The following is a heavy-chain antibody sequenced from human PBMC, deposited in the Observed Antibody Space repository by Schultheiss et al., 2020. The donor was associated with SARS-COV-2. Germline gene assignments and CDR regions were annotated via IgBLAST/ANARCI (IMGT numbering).Heavy chain of an antibody. CDR3: ARVWGESSSSGS. V-gene: IGHV3-53*01. J-gene: IGHJ4*02. CDR1: GFTVSSNY. D-gene: IGHD6-6*01. Sequence: GGSLRLSCAASGFTVSSNYMSWVRQAPGKGLEWVSGINWNGGSTGYADSVKGRFTISRDNSKNTLYLRMNCLRAEDTAVYYCARVWGESSSSGSWGQGTLGTVSS. CDR2: INWNGGST.